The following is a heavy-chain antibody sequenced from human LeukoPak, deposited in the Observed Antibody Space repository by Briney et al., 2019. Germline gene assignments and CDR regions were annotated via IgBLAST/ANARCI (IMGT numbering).Heavy chain of an antibody. CDR1: GFTFSSYW. D-gene: IGHD5-18*01. V-gene: IGHV3-7*01. CDR2: IKQDGSEK. Sequence: GGSLRLSCAASGFTFSSYWMSWVRQAPGKGLEWVANIKQDGSEKYYVDSVKGRFTISRDNAKNSLYLQMNSLRAEDKAVYYCARHLSGITGYTYGRGIDYWGQGTLVSVSS. J-gene: IGHJ4*02. CDR3: ARHLSGITGYTYGRGIDY.